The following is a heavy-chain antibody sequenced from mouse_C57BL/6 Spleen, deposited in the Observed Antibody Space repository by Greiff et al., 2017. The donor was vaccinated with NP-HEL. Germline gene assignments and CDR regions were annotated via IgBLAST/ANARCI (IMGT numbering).Heavy chain of an antibody. CDR3: ARSNYYGSSYEYFDV. D-gene: IGHD1-1*01. Sequence: VQLQQSGAELVRPGSSVKLSCKASGYTFTSYWMHWVKQRPIQGLEWIGNIDPSDSETHYNQKFKDKATLTVDKSSSTAYMQLSSLTSEDSAVYYCARSNYYGSSYEYFDVWGTGTTVTVSS. CDR2: IDPSDSET. J-gene: IGHJ1*03. CDR1: GYTFTSYW. V-gene: IGHV1-52*01.